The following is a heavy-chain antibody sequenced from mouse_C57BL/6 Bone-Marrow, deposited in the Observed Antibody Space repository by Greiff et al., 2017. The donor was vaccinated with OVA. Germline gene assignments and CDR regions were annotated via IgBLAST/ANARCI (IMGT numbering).Heavy chain of an antibody. V-gene: IGHV6-6*01. CDR3: TRRITREYFDY. CDR2: IRNKANNHAT. J-gene: IGHJ2*01. Sequence: DVQLQESGGGLVQPGGSMKLSCAASGFTFSDAWMDWVRQSPEKGLEWVAEIRNKANNHATYYAESVKGRFTISRDDSKSSVYLQMNSLRAEDTGIYYCTRRITREYFDYWGQGTTLTVSS. CDR1: GFTFSDAW. D-gene: IGHD1-1*01.